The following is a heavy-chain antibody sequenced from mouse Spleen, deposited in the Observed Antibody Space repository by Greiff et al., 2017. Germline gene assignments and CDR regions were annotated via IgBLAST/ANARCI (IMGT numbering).Heavy chain of an antibody. Sequence: VQLQQPGAELVRPGSSVKLSCKASGYTFTSYWLDWVKQRPGQGLEWIGNIYPSDSETHYNQKFKDKATLTVDKSSSTAYMQLSSLTSEDSAVYYCARASIYDGYYGSAMDYWGQGTSVTVSS. D-gene: IGHD2-3*01. CDR3: ARASIYDGYYGSAMDY. CDR2: IYPSDSET. J-gene: IGHJ4*01. CDR1: GYTFTSYW. V-gene: IGHV1-61*01.